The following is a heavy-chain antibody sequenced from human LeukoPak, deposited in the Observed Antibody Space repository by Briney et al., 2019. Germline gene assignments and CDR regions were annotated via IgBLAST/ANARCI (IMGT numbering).Heavy chain of an antibody. D-gene: IGHD3-22*01. CDR1: GFTFSSYA. CDR2: ISYDGSNK. Sequence: GGSLRLSCAASGFTFSSYAMHWVRQAPGKGLEWEAVISYDGSNKYYADSVKGRFTISRDTSKNTLYLQMTSLSAEDTAVSYWARPGGDYYDSTPPYYFDYWGQGTLVTVSS. CDR3: ARPGGDYYDSTPPYYFDY. V-gene: IGHV3-30*04. J-gene: IGHJ4*02.